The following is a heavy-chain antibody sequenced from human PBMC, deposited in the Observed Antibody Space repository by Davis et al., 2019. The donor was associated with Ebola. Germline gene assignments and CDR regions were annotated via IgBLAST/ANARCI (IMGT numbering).Heavy chain of an antibody. CDR1: GFTFSSYA. Sequence: GESLKISCAASGFTFSSYAMSWVRQAPGKGLEWVSAISGSGGSTYYAYSVKGRFTISRDNSKNTLYLQMNSLRAEDTAVYYCASIAALPSDYWGQGTLVTVSS. CDR3: ASIAALPSDY. CDR2: ISGSGGST. D-gene: IGHD6-6*01. V-gene: IGHV3-23*01. J-gene: IGHJ4*02.